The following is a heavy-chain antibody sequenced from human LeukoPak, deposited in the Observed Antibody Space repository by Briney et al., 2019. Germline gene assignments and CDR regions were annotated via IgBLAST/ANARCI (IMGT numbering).Heavy chain of an antibody. V-gene: IGHV4-4*09. Sequence: SETLSLTCTVSGGSISSEYWSWIRQPPGKGLEGSSDIYTSGRTNYTTPLKSRVTISVDTSKTQFQLKLRSVTAADTAAYYCARIMTTVTTFGYYYYYMDVWGKGNTVTVSS. CDR3: ARIMTTVTTFGYYYYYMDV. CDR1: GGSISSEY. D-gene: IGHD4-17*01. CDR2: IYTSGRT. J-gene: IGHJ6*03.